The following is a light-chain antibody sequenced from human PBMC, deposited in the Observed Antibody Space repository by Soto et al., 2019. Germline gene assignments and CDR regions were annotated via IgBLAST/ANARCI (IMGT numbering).Light chain of an antibody. CDR3: SSHTSYSNRV. CDR1: SSDVGGYNY. J-gene: IGLJ1*01. V-gene: IGLV2-14*01. CDR2: EVS. Sequence: QSVLAQPASVSGSPGQSIAISCTGTSSDVGGYNYVSWYQQHPGKAPKLMIHEVSNRPSGISDRFSGSKSGNTASLTIYGLQDDEEDDYYCSSHTSYSNRVFGTGTKVTAL.